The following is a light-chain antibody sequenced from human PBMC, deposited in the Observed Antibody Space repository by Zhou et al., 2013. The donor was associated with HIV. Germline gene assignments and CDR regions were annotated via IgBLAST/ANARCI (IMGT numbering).Light chain of an antibody. CDR2: DAS. V-gene: IGKV3-11*02. CDR3: QQRYNWLT. Sequence: EVVLTQSPATLSLSPGERATLSCRASQSVSTQLSWYQHRRGQPPRPLIYDASKRATGIPARFSGSGSGRDFSLTISSLEPGDFAVYYCQQRYNWLTFGGGTTVEIK. CDR1: QSVSTQ. J-gene: IGKJ4*01.